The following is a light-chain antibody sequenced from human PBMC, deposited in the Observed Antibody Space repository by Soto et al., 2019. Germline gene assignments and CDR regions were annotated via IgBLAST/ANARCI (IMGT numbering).Light chain of an antibody. CDR2: DAS. CDR3: QQTDSFPWT. J-gene: IGKJ1*01. V-gene: IGKV1-12*01. CDR1: QGISSW. Sequence: DIQMTQSPSSVSAYVGDRVTITCRAIQGISSWLAWYQQKPGTAPHLLIYDASILQSGVPSRFSGSGSGTDFTLTISSLQPEDFAIYFCQQTDSFPWTFGQGTKVEIK.